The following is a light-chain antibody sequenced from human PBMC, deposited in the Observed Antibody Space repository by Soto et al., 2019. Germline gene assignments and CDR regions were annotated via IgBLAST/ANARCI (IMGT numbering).Light chain of an antibody. CDR1: QSLVYSDGNSY. CDR2: KAS. CDR3: MKGTHWPWT. V-gene: IGKV2-30*01. Sequence: DAVMTQSPLSLPVALGQPAAISCRSSQSLVYSDGNSYLNWFQQRPGQSPRRLIYKASNRDPGVPDRFSGSGSGTDFTLKITRVEAEDVGVYYCMKGTHWPWTFGEGTKVDI. J-gene: IGKJ1*01.